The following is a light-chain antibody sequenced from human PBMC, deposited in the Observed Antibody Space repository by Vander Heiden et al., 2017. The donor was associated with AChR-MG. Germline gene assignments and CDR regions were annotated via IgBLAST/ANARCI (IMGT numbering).Light chain of an antibody. V-gene: IGLV7-46*01. J-gene: IGLJ3*02. CDR2: DTT. CDR1: TGGVTSDLY. Sequence: QAVVTQEPSLTVSPGGTVTLTCGSSTGGVTSDLYPYWFQQRPGQAPRTLIYDTTKKSSWTPARFSGSLLGDRAALTLSGAQPEDEADYYCLLSYSGGRPVFGGGTKLTVL. CDR3: LLSYSGGRPV.